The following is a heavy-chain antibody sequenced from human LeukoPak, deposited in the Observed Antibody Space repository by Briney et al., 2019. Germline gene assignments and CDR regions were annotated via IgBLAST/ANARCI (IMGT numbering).Heavy chain of an antibody. CDR3: ARDAVGATIYYYYYYMDV. D-gene: IGHD1-26*01. CDR2: IKQDGSEK. V-gene: IGHV3-7*01. CDR1: GFTFSSYW. J-gene: IGHJ6*03. Sequence: GGSLRLSCAASGFTFSSYWMSWVRQAPGKGLEWVANIKQDGSEKYYVDSVKGRFTISRDNAKNSLYLQMNSLRAEDTAVYYCARDAVGATIYYYYYYMDVWGKGTTVTVSS.